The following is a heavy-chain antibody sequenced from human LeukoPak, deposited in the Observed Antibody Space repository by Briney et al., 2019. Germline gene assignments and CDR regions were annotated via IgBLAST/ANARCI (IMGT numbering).Heavy chain of an antibody. CDR2: INSDGSST. CDR3: ASGGVGSGKSIDY. V-gene: IGHV3-74*01. CDR1: GFTFSSYW. D-gene: IGHD3-3*01. J-gene: IGHJ4*02. Sequence: GGSLRLSCAASGFTFSSYWMHWVRQAPGKRLVWVSRINSDGSSTSYADSVKGRFTISRDNAKNTLYLQMNSLRAEDTAVYYCASGGVGSGKSIDYWGQGTLVTVSS.